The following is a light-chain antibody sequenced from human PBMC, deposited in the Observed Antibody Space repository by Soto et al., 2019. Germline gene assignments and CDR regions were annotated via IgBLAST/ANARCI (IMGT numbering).Light chain of an antibody. CDR1: QSVSVY. Sequence: EIVLTQSPATLSLSPGERATLSCRASQSVSVYLAWYQQKPGQAPRLLIYDASNRATGIPARFSGSGSGTDFTLTISSLKPEDFAVYYCQQRSKWPPLTFGGGTKVEIK. J-gene: IGKJ4*01. V-gene: IGKV3-11*01. CDR3: QQRSKWPPLT. CDR2: DAS.